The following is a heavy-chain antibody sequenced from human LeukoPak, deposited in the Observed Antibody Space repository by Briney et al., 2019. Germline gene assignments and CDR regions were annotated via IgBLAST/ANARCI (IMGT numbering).Heavy chain of an antibody. CDR3: ATTWIQLLGLIDY. D-gene: IGHD5-18*01. J-gene: IGHJ4*02. V-gene: IGHV4-30-4*01. Sequence: PSQTLSLTCTVAGGSLSSGGYYWSWIRQPPGKGLEWIGYIYYSGSTYYNPSLKSRVTISVDTSKNQFSLKLSSVTAADTAVYYCATTWIQLLGLIDYWGQGTLVTVSS. CDR2: IYYSGST. CDR1: GGSLSSGGYY.